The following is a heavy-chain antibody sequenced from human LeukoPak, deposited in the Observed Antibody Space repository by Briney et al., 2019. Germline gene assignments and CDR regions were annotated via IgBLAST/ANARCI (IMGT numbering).Heavy chain of an antibody. CDR2: MSYSGHT. J-gene: IGHJ4*02. CDR1: GDYIGRINYY. Sequence: SETLSLTCTISGDYIGRINYYWGWIRQPPGKGLEWIVSMSYSGHTNYNPSLKSRVTVSVDTSKDQFSLKLTSVTAADTAVYYCARTYYYGSGRYFDYWGQGTLVTVSS. D-gene: IGHD3-10*01. CDR3: ARTYYYGSGRYFDY. V-gene: IGHV4-39*07.